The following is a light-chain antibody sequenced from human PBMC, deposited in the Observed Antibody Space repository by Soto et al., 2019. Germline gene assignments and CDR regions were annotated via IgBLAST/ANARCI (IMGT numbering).Light chain of an antibody. J-gene: IGKJ5*01. V-gene: IGKV3-15*01. CDR2: RAS. CDR3: QQYHNWPIT. CDR1: QNIGGS. Sequence: ETVLMQSPATLSVSPGERAILSCRASQNIGGSVAWYQQRPGQAPRLLIYRASPRATDAPARFSGSGSGTEFTLTISSLQSEDMAVYSCQQYHNWPITFGQGTRLEIK.